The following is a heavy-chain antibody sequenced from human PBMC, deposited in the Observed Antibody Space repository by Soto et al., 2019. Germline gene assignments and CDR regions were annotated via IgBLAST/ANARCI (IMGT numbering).Heavy chain of an antibody. CDR2: INPSGGST. Sequence: ASVKVSCNASGYTFTSSYMHWVRQAPGQGLEWMGIINPSGGSTSYAQKFQGRVTMTRDTSTSTVYMELSSLRSEDTAVYYCARDYYDSSGAGAFDIWGQGTMVTVSS. V-gene: IGHV1-46*01. CDR1: GYTFTSSY. J-gene: IGHJ3*02. D-gene: IGHD3-22*01. CDR3: ARDYYDSSGAGAFDI.